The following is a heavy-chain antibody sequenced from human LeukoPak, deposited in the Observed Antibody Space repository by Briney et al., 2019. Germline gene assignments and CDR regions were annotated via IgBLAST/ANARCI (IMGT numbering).Heavy chain of an antibody. V-gene: IGHV3-21*01. CDR1: GFTFSSYA. J-gene: IGHJ5*02. CDR3: AREGIAAAGPAGFDP. Sequence: GGSLRLSCAASGFTFSSYAMSWVRQAPGKGLEWVSSISSSSSYIYYADSVKGRFTISRDNAKNSLYLQMNSLRAEDTAVYYCAREGIAAAGPAGFDPWGQGTLVTVSS. D-gene: IGHD6-13*01. CDR2: ISSSSSYI.